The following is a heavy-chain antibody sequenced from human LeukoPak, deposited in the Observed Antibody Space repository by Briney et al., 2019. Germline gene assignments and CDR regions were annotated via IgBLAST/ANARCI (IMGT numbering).Heavy chain of an antibody. Sequence: GGSLSLSCVGSGFTLSSYGMHWVRQAAGKGLEWVAFIRHDGSNESYADSVKGRFTVSRDNSKNTLFLQMNSLRVEEMAVYYCAKEVHPYDSGTYYFDYWGRGTLVTVSS. D-gene: IGHD3-10*01. V-gene: IGHV3-30*02. J-gene: IGHJ4*02. CDR2: IRHDGSNE. CDR1: GFTLSSYG. CDR3: AKEVHPYDSGTYYFDY.